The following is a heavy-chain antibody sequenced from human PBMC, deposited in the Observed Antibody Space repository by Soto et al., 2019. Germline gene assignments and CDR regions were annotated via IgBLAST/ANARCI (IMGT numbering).Heavy chain of an antibody. J-gene: IGHJ2*01. D-gene: IGHD3-10*01. CDR3: ARGGPGDGYFDL. CDR1: GASIRSGGYY. Sequence: QVQLQESGPGLVKPSQTLSLTCSVSGASIRSGGYYWSWIRQTPGKGLEWSGYIYYSGGTYFNPSLRSRVTMSVDTSENQFSLKLSSVTAADTAVYHCARGGPGDGYFDLWGRGTLVAVSS. V-gene: IGHV4-31*03. CDR2: IYYSGGT.